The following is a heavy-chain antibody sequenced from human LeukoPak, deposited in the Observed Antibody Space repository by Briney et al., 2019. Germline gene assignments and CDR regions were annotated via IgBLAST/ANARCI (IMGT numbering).Heavy chain of an antibody. V-gene: IGHV4-38-2*01. J-gene: IGHJ4*02. D-gene: IGHD3-22*01. CDR2: LHHSGST. CDR3: ARVGGDDSTGHYSVDY. CDR1: GYSITSTYW. Sequence: PAEILSLTCAVSGYSITSTYWWGWIRQTPGRGLEWIGSLHHSGSTSYSPSLKSRVTISVDTSKNQFSLRLSSVTAADTAVYYCARVGGDDSTGHYSVDYWGQGTLVTVSS.